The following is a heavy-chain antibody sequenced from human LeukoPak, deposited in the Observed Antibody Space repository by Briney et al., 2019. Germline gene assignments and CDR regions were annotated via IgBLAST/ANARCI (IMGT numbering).Heavy chain of an antibody. CDR2: IYSGGST. CDR3: AREHGSGAYYFDY. CDR1: GFTFSNAW. D-gene: IGHD3-10*01. Sequence: GGSLRLSCAASGFTFSNAWMSWVRQAPGKGLEWVSVIYSGGSTYYADSVKGRFTISRDNSKNTLYLQMNSLRAEDTAVYYCAREHGSGAYYFDYWGQGTLVTVSS. V-gene: IGHV3-53*01. J-gene: IGHJ4*02.